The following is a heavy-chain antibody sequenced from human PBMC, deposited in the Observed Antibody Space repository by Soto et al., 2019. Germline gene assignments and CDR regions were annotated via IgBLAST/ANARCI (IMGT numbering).Heavy chain of an antibody. J-gene: IGHJ6*02. CDR1: GFTFSSYG. V-gene: IGHV3-30*18. CDR2: ISYDGSNK. Sequence: PGGSLRLSCAASGFTFSSYGMHWVRQAPGKGLEWVAVISYDGSNKYYADSVKGRFTISRDNSKNTLYLQMNSLRAEDTAVYYCAKDNDDFWSGYVGYYYYGMDVWGQGTTVTVSS. CDR3: AKDNDDFWSGYVGYYYYGMDV. D-gene: IGHD3-3*01.